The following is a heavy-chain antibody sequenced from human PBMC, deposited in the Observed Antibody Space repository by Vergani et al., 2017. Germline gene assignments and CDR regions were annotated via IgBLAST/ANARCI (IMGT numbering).Heavy chain of an antibody. CDR2: ISWNSGSI. D-gene: IGHD1-1*01. J-gene: IGHJ4*02. V-gene: IGHV3-9*01. CDR1: GFTFDDYA. Sequence: EVQLVESGGGLVQPGRSLRLSCAASGFTFDDYAMHWVRQAPGKGLEWVSGISWNSGSIGYADSVKGRFTISRDNAKNSLYLQMNSLRAEDTALYYCARTWAVEGTYFDYWGQGTLVTVSS. CDR3: ARTWAVEGTYFDY.